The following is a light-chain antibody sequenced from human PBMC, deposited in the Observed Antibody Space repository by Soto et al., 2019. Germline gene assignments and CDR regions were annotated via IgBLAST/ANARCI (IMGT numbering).Light chain of an antibody. CDR2: WAS. V-gene: IGKV4-1*01. CDR3: QQHYSTPWT. Sequence: DTVMTQSPDSLAVSLGERATINCKSSQTVLYSSNNKNYLAWYQQKSGQPPKLLIYWASTRESGVPDRFSGSGSGTDFTLTISSLQAEDVAVYYCQQHYSTPWTFGQGTRVEIK. J-gene: IGKJ1*01. CDR1: QTVLYSSNNKNY.